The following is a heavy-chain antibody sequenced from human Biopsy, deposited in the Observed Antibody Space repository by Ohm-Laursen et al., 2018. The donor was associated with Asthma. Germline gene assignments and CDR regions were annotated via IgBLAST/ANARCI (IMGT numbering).Heavy chain of an antibody. CDR3: AREGVAGTHIKD. CDR2: ISYDGSSI. J-gene: IGHJ4*02. Sequence: SLRLSCTASRFTYEMHWVRQAPGKGLEWVAVISYDGSSIYYADSVKGRFTISRDNSKNTLSLQMNSLTAEDTAVYYCAREGVAGTHIKDWGQGTLVTVSS. D-gene: IGHD6-19*01. V-gene: IGHV3-30-3*01. CDR1: RFTYE.